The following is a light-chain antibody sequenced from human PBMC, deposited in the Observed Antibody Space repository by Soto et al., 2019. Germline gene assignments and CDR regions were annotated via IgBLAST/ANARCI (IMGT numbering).Light chain of an antibody. CDR2: EVH. CDR3: SSYAASTTLL. CDR1: SSDVGTYDR. Sequence: QSALTQPPSVSGSPGQSVTISCIGSSSDVGTYDRVSWYQAPPGTAPKLIIYEVHYRPSGVPDRFSGSKSGNTAFLTISGFQAEDEADYYCSSYAASTTLLFGGGTKLTVL. J-gene: IGLJ2*01. V-gene: IGLV2-18*02.